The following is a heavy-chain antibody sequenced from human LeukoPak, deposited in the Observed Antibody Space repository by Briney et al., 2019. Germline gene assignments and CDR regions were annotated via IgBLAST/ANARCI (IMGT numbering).Heavy chain of an antibody. Sequence: GGSLRLSCAASGFTFSSYAMHWARQAPGKGLEWVAVISYDGSNKYYADSVKGRFTISRDNSKNTLYLQMNSLRAEDTAVYYCASEVKVYAIEVSFDYWGQGTLVTVSS. V-gene: IGHV3-30-3*01. CDR1: GFTFSSYA. CDR2: ISYDGSNK. D-gene: IGHD2-8*01. J-gene: IGHJ4*02. CDR3: ASEVKVYAIEVSFDY.